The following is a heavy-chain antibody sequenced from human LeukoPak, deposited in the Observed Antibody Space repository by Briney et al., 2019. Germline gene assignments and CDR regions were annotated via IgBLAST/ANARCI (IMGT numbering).Heavy chain of an antibody. Sequence: SETLSLTCTVSGVSISSYYWSWIRQPPGKGLEWIGYISYSGSTNYNPSLKSRVTISVDMSKNQFSLKLSSVTAADTAVYCCARLYYYGSGNKEMRYSYYYYGMDVWGQGTTVTVSS. CDR3: ARLYYYGSGNKEMRYSYYYYGMDV. V-gene: IGHV4-59*08. CDR1: GVSISSYY. D-gene: IGHD3-10*01. CDR2: ISYSGST. J-gene: IGHJ6*02.